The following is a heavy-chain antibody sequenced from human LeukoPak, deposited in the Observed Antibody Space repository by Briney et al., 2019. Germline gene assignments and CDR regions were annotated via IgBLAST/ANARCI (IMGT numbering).Heavy chain of an antibody. CDR3: ASRAAAVDY. CDR1: GGTFSSYS. V-gene: IGHV1-69*13. CDR2: IIPIFGTA. J-gene: IGHJ4*02. Sequence: SVKVSCKASGGTFSSYSISWVRQAPGQGLEWMGGIIPIFGTANYAQNFQGRVTITADESTNTAYMELSSLRSEDTAVYYCASRAAAVDYWGQGTLVTVSS. D-gene: IGHD6-13*01.